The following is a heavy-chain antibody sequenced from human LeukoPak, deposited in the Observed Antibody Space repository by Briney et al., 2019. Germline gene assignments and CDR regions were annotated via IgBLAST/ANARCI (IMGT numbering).Heavy chain of an antibody. Sequence: ASVKVSCKASGFTFTSSAVQWVRQARGQRLEWVGWIVVGSGNTNYAQKLQERVTITRDMSTSTAYMELSSLRSEDTAVYYCAAEYDSSGYIVGFVGMDVWGQGTTVTVSS. CDR3: AAEYDSSGYIVGFVGMDV. V-gene: IGHV1-58*01. CDR2: IVVGSGNT. CDR1: GFTFTSSA. D-gene: IGHD3-22*01. J-gene: IGHJ6*02.